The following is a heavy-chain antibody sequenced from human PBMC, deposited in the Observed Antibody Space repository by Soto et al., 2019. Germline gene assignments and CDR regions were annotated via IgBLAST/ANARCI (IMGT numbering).Heavy chain of an antibody. V-gene: IGHV4-34*01. Sequence: SETQSLTRAVYDWSVSCYCLRLIRQPPGKGLEWIGEINHSGSTNYNPSLKSRFTISRDNAKNSLYLQMNSLRAEDTAVYYCAREFSGYSNSGMGVWGQGTTVTVSS. CDR2: INHSGST. CDR3: AREFSGYSNSGMGV. J-gene: IGHJ6*02. CDR1: DWSVSCYC. D-gene: IGHD6-13*01.